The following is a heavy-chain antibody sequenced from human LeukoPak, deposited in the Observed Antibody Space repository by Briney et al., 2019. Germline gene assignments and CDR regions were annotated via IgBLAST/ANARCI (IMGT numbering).Heavy chain of an antibody. V-gene: IGHV4-39*01. Sequence: SETLSLTCTVAGDSVNSSSYCWGWIRQPPGKGLEWIGCIYYSGSSYYNSSLNSRVTISVDTSKNEFSLRLKSVTATDTALYYCVRHRSGQAWLDPWGQGTLVTVSS. J-gene: IGHJ5*02. CDR2: IYYSGSS. CDR1: GDSVNSSSYC. CDR3: VRHRSGQAWLDP. D-gene: IGHD1-26*01.